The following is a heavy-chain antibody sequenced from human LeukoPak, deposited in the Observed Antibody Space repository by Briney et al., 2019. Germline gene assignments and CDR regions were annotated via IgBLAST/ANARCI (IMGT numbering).Heavy chain of an antibody. J-gene: IGHJ3*02. D-gene: IGHD2-2*01. CDR1: GGSFSGYY. V-gene: IGHV4-34*01. CDR3: ARRYCSSTSCYLPRSVINAFDI. CDR2: INHSGST. Sequence: SETLSLTCAVYGGSFSGYYWSWIRQPPGKGLEWIGEINHSGSTNYNPSLKSRVTISVDTSKNQFSLKLSSVTAADTAVYYCARRYCSSTSCYLPRSVINAFDIWGQGTMVTVSS.